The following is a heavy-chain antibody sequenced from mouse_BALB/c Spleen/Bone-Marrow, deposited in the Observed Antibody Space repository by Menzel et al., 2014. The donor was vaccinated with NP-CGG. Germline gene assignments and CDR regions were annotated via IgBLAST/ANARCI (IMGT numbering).Heavy chain of an antibody. CDR1: GFTFSNFG. CDR2: ISSGSTSI. D-gene: IGHD4-1*01. CDR3: ARNWYYFDY. J-gene: IGHJ2*01. V-gene: IGHV5-17*02. Sequence: EVQGVESGGGIVQSGGSRKLSCAASGFTFSNFGIHWLRQAPEKGLEWVAYISSGSTSIYYADTVKGRFAVSRDNPKNTLFLQMASLRSEDSAVYYCARNWYYFDYWGQGTTLTVSS.